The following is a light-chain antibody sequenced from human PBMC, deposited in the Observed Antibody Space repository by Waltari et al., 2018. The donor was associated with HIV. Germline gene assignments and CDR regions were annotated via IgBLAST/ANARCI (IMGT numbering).Light chain of an antibody. CDR2: CDN. J-gene: IGLJ3*02. Sequence: QSVLTQSPSVSGAPGQRVTISCTGTSSNIGAGFDVHWYQNLPGTAPKLLIFCDNHRPSGVPDRFSGSMSGTSASLAITWLQADDEAYYYCQSYDSGLRGWVFGGGTKLTVL. CDR1: SSNIGAGFD. V-gene: IGLV1-40*01. CDR3: QSYDSGLRGWV.